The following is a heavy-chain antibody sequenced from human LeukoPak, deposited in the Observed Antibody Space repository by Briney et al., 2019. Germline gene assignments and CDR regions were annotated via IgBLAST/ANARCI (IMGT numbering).Heavy chain of an antibody. CDR1: GFTFSTYA. V-gene: IGHV3-23*01. D-gene: IGHD3-3*01. CDR2: VRVSGTAT. J-gene: IGHJ4*02. CDR3: AKTSRRDSTYDSPFDY. Sequence: PGGSLRLSCAASGFTFSTYAMTWFRQAPGKGLEWVSAVRVSGTATYYADSVKGRFTISRDNSDNTLYLQMNSLRAEDTAIYYCAKTSRRDSTYDSPFDYWGQGTVVTVS.